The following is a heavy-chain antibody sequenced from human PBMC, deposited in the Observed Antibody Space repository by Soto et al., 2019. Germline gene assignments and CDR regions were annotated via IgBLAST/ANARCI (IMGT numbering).Heavy chain of an antibody. CDR1: GGSISSSSYY. V-gene: IGHV4-39*01. CDR2: IYYSGST. CDR3: ARPIAAAGTVFDY. Sequence: SETLSLTCTDSGGSISSSSYYWGWIRQPPGKGLEWIGSIYYSGSTYYNPSLKSRVTISVDTSKNQFSLKLSSVTAADTAVYYCARPIAAAGTVFDYWGQGTLVTVSS. J-gene: IGHJ4*02. D-gene: IGHD6-13*01.